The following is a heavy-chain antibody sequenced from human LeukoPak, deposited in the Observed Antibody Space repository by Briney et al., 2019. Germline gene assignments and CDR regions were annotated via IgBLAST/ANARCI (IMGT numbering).Heavy chain of an antibody. CDR1: GYTLTELS. CDR3: ATYVDIVATTNTRSFDI. J-gene: IGHJ3*02. D-gene: IGHD5-12*01. CDR2: FDPEDGET. V-gene: IGHV1-24*01. Sequence: ATVNVSCKVSGYTLTELSMHWVRQAPGKGLEWMGGFDPEDGETIYAQKFQGRVTMTEDTSTDTAYMELSSLRSEDTAVYYCATYVDIVATTNTRSFDIWGQGTMVTVSS.